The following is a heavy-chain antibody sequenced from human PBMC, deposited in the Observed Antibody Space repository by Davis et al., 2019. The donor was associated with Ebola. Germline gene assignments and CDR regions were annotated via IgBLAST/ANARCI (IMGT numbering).Heavy chain of an antibody. CDR3: ARGPQLGEYFQH. D-gene: IGHD1-1*01. CDR2: IKQDGSEK. Sequence: PGGSLRLSCAASGFTFSSHWMSWVRQAPGKGLEWVANIKQDGSEKYYADSVQGRFTISRDNSKNTLYLQMNSLRAGDTAVYYCARGPQLGEYFQHWGQGTLVTVSS. V-gene: IGHV3-7*01. CDR1: GFTFSSHW. J-gene: IGHJ1*01.